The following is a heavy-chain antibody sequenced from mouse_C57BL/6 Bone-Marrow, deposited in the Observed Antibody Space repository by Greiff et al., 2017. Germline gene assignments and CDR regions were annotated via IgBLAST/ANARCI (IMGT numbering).Heavy chain of an antibody. CDR2: INPNNGGT. Sequence: VHVKQSGPELVKPGASVKIPCKASGYTFTDYNMDWVKQSHGKSLEWIGDINPNNGGTIYNQKFKGQATLTVDKSSSTAYMELRSLTSEDTAVYYCARSYYGSSYWYFDVWGTGTTVTVSS. CDR3: ARSYYGSSYWYFDV. J-gene: IGHJ1*03. D-gene: IGHD1-1*01. CDR1: GYTFTDYN. V-gene: IGHV1-18*01.